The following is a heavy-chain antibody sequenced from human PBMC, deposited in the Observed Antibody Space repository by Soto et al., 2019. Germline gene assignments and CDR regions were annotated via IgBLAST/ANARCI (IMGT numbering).Heavy chain of an antibody. CDR1: GYSFTSYW. D-gene: IGHD6-19*01. Sequence: GESLKISCKGSGYSFTSYWISWVRQMPGKGLEWMGRIDPSDSYTNYSPSFQGHVTISADKSISTAYLQWSSLKASDTAMYYCARQSPGSGHLYYYYYGMDVWGQGATVTVSS. V-gene: IGHV5-10-1*01. CDR2: IDPSDSYT. CDR3: ARQSPGSGHLYYYYYGMDV. J-gene: IGHJ6*02.